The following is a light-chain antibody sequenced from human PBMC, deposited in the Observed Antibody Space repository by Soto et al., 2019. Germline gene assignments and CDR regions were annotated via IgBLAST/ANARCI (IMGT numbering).Light chain of an antibody. J-gene: IGKJ4*01. V-gene: IGKV3-20*01. CDR1: QSVSSSY. Sequence: EIVSTQSPGTLSLSPGERATLSCRASQSVSSSYLAWYQQKPGQAPRLLIYGASSRATGIPDRFSGSGSGTDFTLTISGLQAEDVAVYYCQQYYTTPLTFGGGTKVDIK. CDR2: GAS. CDR3: QQYYTTPLT.